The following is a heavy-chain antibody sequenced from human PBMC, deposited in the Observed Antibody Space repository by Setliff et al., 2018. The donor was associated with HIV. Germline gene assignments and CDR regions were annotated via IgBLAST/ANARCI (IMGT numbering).Heavy chain of an antibody. Sequence: SETLSLTCSVSGGSISNFYWSWIRQPPGKGLEWVGHIYSTGDTNYNPSLKSRVTLSADTSKNQLSLSLTSVTAADTAVYYCARVRLTMIMMVDFFDQWGQGTLVTVSS. V-gene: IGHV4-4*07. J-gene: IGHJ4*02. D-gene: IGHD3-22*01. CDR3: ARVRLTMIMMVDFFDQ. CDR1: GGSISNFY. CDR2: IYSTGDT.